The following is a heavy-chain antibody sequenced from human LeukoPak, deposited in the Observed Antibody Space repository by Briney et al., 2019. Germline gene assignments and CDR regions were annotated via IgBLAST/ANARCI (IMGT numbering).Heavy chain of an antibody. CDR2: IWYDGSNK. CDR3: ARDQQWLVPGSYFDY. J-gene: IGHJ4*02. V-gene: IGHV3-33*01. Sequence: GGSLRLSCAASGFTFSSYGMHWVRQAPGKGLEWVAVIWYDGSNKYYADSVKGQFTISRDNSKNTLYLQMNSLRAEDTAVYYCARDQQWLVPGSYFDYWGQGTLVTVSS. D-gene: IGHD6-19*01. CDR1: GFTFSSYG.